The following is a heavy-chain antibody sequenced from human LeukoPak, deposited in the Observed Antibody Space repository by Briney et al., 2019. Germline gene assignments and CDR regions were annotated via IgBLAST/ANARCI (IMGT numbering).Heavy chain of an antibody. CDR3: AKNRIAAAVPFYFDS. V-gene: IGHV3-30-3*02. J-gene: IGHJ4*02. D-gene: IGHD6-13*01. CDR1: GFTFSSYA. CDR2: ISYDGSNK. Sequence: GSLRLSCATSGFTFSSYALNWVRQAPGKGLEWVAVISYDGSNKYYADSVQDRFTISRDNSKNTLNLQMNSLRTEDTALYYCAKNRIAAAVPFYFDSWGQGVLVAVSS.